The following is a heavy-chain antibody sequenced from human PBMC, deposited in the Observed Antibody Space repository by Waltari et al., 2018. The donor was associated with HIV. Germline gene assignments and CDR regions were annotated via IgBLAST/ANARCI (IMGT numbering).Heavy chain of an antibody. CDR1: GVTGSTSA. CDR3: AHEAAVSAGPLDS. Sequence: CVVSGVTGSTSALTWVRQAPGKGLQWVSSIGGSDNSTHYADSVRDRFFISRDDSQNTLSLQMHSLTINDTAVYFCAHEAAVSAGPLDSWGQGIIVIVSS. J-gene: IGHJ4*02. CDR2: IGGSDNST. V-gene: IGHV3-23*05. D-gene: IGHD6-19*01.